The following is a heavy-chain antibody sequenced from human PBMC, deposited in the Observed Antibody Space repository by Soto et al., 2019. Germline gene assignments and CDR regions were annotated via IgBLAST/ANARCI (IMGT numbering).Heavy chain of an antibody. J-gene: IGHJ4*02. V-gene: IGHV5-51*01. CDR1: GYSFTSYW. D-gene: IGHD6-19*01. CDR3: ARHSFYYSTGPTIVYFVS. Sequence: GESLKISCKGSGYSFTSYWIGWVRQMPGKGLEWMGIVYPGDSDTRYSPSFQGQVTISADKSISTAYLQWSSLKASDTAMYYCARHSFYYSTGPTIVYFVSWGQGTLVTVPS. CDR2: VYPGDSDT.